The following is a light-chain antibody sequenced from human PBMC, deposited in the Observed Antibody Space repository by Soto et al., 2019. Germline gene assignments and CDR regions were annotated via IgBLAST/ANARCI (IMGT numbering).Light chain of an antibody. J-gene: IGLJ3*02. CDR1: SSDVGAYNY. Sequence: QSALTQPASVSGSPGQSITISCTGTSSDVGAYNYVSWYQQHSGKAPKLIIYEVTNRPSGVSNRFSASKSGNTASLTICGLQAEYEADYYCSSYTSSSSWVLGGGTKLPVL. CDR3: SSYTSSSSWV. V-gene: IGLV2-14*01. CDR2: EVT.